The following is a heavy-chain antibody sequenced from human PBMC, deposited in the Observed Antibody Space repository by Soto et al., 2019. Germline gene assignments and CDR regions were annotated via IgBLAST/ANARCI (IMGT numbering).Heavy chain of an antibody. J-gene: IGHJ3*02. D-gene: IGHD3-9*01. CDR3: ARTIKSARQAQHAFDI. V-gene: IGHV4-31*03. Sequence: PSETLSLTCTVSGGSISSGGYYWSWIRQHPGKGLEWIGYIYYSGSTYYNPSLKSRVTISVDTSKNQFSLKLSSVTAADTAVHYCARTIKSARQAQHAFDIWAQGTMVTVSS. CDR2: IYYSGST. CDR1: GGSISSGGYY.